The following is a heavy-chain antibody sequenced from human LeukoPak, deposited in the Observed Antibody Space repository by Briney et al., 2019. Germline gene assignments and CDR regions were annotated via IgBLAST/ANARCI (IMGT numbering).Heavy chain of an antibody. CDR1: GGTFSSYA. Sequence: ASVKVSCKGSGGTFSSYAISWVRQAPGQGVEWMGGIIPIFGTANYAQKFQGRVTITADESTSTAYMELSSLRSEDTAVYYCAREGDAAGNFDYWGQGTLVTVSS. CDR3: AREGDAAGNFDY. D-gene: IGHD6-13*01. V-gene: IGHV1-69*01. CDR2: IIPIFGTA. J-gene: IGHJ4*02.